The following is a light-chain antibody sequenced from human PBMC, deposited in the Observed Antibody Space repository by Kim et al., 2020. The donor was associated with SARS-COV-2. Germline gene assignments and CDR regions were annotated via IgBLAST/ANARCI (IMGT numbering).Light chain of an antibody. Sequence: SSELTQDPAVSVALGQTVRITCQGDSLRSYYATWYQQKSGQAPVLVFYGKDKRPSGIADRFSGSSSGNTASLTITGAQAADEADYYCQSRDRRGNVIFGGGTKVTVL. CDR1: SLRSYY. J-gene: IGLJ2*01. V-gene: IGLV3-19*01. CDR2: GKD. CDR3: QSRDRRGNVI.